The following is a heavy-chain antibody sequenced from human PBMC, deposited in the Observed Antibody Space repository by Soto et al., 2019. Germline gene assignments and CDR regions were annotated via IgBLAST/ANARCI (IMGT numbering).Heavy chain of an antibody. CDR1: GFTFDDYT. V-gene: IGHV3-43*01. Sequence: PGGSLRLSCAASGFTFDDYTMHWVRQAPGKGLEWVSLISWDGGSTYYADSVKGRFTISRDNSKNSLYLQMNSLRTEDTALYYCAKDIWRSSWYSGVSGERDPYGMGVWGQGTTVTVSS. J-gene: IGHJ6*02. CDR3: AKDIWRSSWYSGVSGERDPYGMGV. CDR2: ISWDGGST. D-gene: IGHD6-13*01.